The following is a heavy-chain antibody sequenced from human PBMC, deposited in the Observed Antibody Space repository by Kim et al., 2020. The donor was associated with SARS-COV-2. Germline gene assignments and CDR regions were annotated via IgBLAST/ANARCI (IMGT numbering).Heavy chain of an antibody. D-gene: IGHD6-13*01. Sequence: ADSVKGRFTISRDNSKNTLYLQMTSLRAEDTAVYYCATEPIAAAGTGFDYWGQGTLVTVSS. CDR3: ATEPIAAAGTGFDY. J-gene: IGHJ4*02. V-gene: IGHV3-33*01.